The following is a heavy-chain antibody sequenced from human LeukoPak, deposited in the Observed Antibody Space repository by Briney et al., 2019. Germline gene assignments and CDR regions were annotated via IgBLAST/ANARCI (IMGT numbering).Heavy chain of an antibody. J-gene: IGHJ4*02. CDR2: ISSSGSTI. CDR3: ARGSWNFEY. D-gene: IGHD6-13*01. Sequence: GESLKISCASSGFSFSSYEMTWVRQAPGKGLEWVSYISSSGSTIYYADSVKGRFTISRDNAKNSLYLQMNSLRAEDTAVYFCARGSWNFEYWGQGTLVTVSS. CDR1: GFSFSSYE. V-gene: IGHV3-48*03.